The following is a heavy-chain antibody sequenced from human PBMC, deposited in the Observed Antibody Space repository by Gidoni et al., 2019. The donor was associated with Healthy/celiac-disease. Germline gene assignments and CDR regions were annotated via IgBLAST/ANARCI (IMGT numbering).Heavy chain of an antibody. D-gene: IGHD5-12*01. Sequence: EVQLLESGGGLVQPGGSLRLSCADSGFTSSSYAMSWVRQAPGKGLEWVSAISGSGGSTYYADAVKGRFTISRDNSKNTLYLQMNSLRAEDTAVYYCAKAKRGYSGYEGGYFDYWGQGTLVTVSS. J-gene: IGHJ4*02. CDR1: GFTSSSYA. CDR2: ISGSGGST. V-gene: IGHV3-23*01. CDR3: AKAKRGYSGYEGGYFDY.